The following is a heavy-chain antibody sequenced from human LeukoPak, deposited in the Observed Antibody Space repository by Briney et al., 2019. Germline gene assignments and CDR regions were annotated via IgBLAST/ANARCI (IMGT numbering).Heavy chain of an antibody. J-gene: IGHJ4*02. CDR1: GFTFSNAW. V-gene: IGHV3-15*01. CDR3: TTGGTYFYGSGNFDY. CDR2: IKSKTDGGTT. Sequence: PGGSLRLSCAASGFTFSNAWMSWVRQAPGKGLEWVGRIKSKTDGGTTDYAAPVKGRFIISRDDSKSVLYLQMNSLKTEDTAVYYCTTGGTYFYGSGNFDYWGQGALVTVSS. D-gene: IGHD3-10*01.